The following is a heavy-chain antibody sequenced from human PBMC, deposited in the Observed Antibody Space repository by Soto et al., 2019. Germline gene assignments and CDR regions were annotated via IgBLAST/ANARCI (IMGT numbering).Heavy chain of an antibody. J-gene: IGHJ4*02. CDR3: VRDFLQGAPDYFDS. CDR1: VFAFTTYE. D-gene: IGHD1-1*01. CDR2: MSPEGIFK. Sequence: GGSLRLSCAASVFAFTTYEVQLVRQAPGKGLEWVAVMSPEGIFKFYTDSVKGRFTISRDNSKNTLYLQMDSLRADDTAVYYCVRDFLQGAPDYFDSCGQGALVTVSS. V-gene: IGHV3-30-3*01.